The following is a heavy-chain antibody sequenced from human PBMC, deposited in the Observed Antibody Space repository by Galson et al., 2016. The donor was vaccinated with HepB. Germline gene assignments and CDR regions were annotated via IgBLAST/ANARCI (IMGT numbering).Heavy chain of an antibody. CDR3: AKDDGMGY. J-gene: IGHJ4*02. V-gene: IGHV3-30*18. D-gene: IGHD1-14*01. CDR1: GFSISHSG. Sequence: SLRLSCAASGFSISHSGFHWVRQAPDKGLEWVAAMLYDGSNEKYADSVKGRITISRDNSKNTVYLQMNSLRREDTALYFCAKDDGMGYWGQGTLVSVSS. CDR2: MLYDGSNE.